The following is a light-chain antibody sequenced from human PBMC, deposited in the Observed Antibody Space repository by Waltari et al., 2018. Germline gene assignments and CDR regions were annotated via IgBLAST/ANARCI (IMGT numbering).Light chain of an antibody. CDR2: SNN. CDR1: SSTIGSTT. Sequence: QSVLTQPPSASGTPGQRVTISCSGSSSTIGSTTVNWYQQPPGTAPKLPIYSNNQRPSGVPDRFSGSKSGTSASLAISGLQSEDEADYYCAAWDDSLNGRVFGGGTKLTVL. CDR3: AAWDDSLNGRV. J-gene: IGLJ3*02. V-gene: IGLV1-44*01.